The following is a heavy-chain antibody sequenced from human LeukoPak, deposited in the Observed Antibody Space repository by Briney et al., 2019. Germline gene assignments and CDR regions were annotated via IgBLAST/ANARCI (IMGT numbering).Heavy chain of an antibody. V-gene: IGHV4-61*01. D-gene: IGHD5-12*01. J-gene: IGHJ4*02. CDR3: ARGGVATTLDY. CDR1: GGSVSSGSYY. Sequence: TSSETLSLTCTVSGGSVSSGSYYWSWIRQPPGKGLEWIGYIYYSGGTNYNPSLKSRVTISLDTSKNQFSLKLSSVTAADTAVYYCARGGVATTLDYWGQGTLVTVSS. CDR2: IYYSGGT.